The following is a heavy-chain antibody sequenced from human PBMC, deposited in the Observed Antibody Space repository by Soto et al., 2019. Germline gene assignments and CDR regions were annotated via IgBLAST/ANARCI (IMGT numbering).Heavy chain of an antibody. J-gene: IGHJ5*02. D-gene: IGHD3-3*01. Sequence: QVQLQQWGAGLLKPSETLSLTCGVNGGSFSGYSWTWIRQPPGKGLEWIGEINPSGGTKYTPSLKSRVSISVDSSRNQFSLTLTSVTSADTAVYYCARASMIFGVVALSNWFDPWGQGTLVTVSS. CDR2: INPSGGT. V-gene: IGHV4-34*01. CDR1: GGSFSGYS. CDR3: ARASMIFGVVALSNWFDP.